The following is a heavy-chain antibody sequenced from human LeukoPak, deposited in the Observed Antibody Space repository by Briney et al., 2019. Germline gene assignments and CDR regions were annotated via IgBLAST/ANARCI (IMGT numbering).Heavy chain of an antibody. D-gene: IGHD5-24*01. J-gene: IGHJ6*03. CDR2: IYYSGST. Sequence: SETLSLTCTVSGGSISSSSYYWGWIRQPPGKGLEWIGSIYYSGSTYYNPSLKSRVTISVDTSKNQFSLKLSSVTAADTAVYYCATGGYNYPRNYYYYYMDVWGKGTTVTVSS. V-gene: IGHV4-39*07. CDR1: GGSISSSSYY. CDR3: ATGGYNYPRNYYYYYMDV.